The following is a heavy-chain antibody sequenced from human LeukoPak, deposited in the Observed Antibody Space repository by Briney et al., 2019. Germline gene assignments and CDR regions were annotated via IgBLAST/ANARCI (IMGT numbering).Heavy chain of an antibody. V-gene: IGHV3-21*01. CDR2: ISSSSSYI. Sequence: GGSLRLSCAASEFTFSSYSMNWVRQAPGKGLEWVSSISSSSSYIYYADSVKGRFTISRDNAKNSLYLQMNSLRAEDTAVYYCARLNHLTNDSSVSDAFDIWGQGTMVTVSS. J-gene: IGHJ3*02. CDR3: ARLNHLTNDSSVSDAFDI. CDR1: EFTFSSYS. D-gene: IGHD3-22*01.